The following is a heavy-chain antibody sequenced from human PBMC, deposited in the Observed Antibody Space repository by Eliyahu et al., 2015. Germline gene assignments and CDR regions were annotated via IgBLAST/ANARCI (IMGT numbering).Heavy chain of an antibody. J-gene: IGHJ4*02. Sequence: EVQLAESGGGWVQTGGSLRXXXSAXGFTFSTYPXQWVRQXPGKRLEYVSAISPDGDNTSLAGSVXGRFTISRDNSKNTLYLQMSSLRPDDPAVYYCVKGHWGDYWGQGTLVTVSS. V-gene: IGHV3-64D*08. CDR2: ISPDGDNT. CDR3: VKGHWGDY. D-gene: IGHD7-27*01. CDR1: GFTFSTYP.